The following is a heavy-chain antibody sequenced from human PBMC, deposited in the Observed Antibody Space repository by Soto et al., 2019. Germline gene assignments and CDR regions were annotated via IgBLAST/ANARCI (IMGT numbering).Heavy chain of an antibody. J-gene: IGHJ3*02. CDR1: GFTFSSYA. CDR2: ISYDGSNK. D-gene: IGHD3-22*01. V-gene: IGHV3-30-3*01. Sequence: PGWSLRLSCAASGFTFSSYAMHWVRQAPGKGLEWVAVISYDGSNKYYADSVKGRFTISRDNSKNTLYMQMNSLRAEDTAVYYCERDTYYYDSRAFDIWGQGTMVTVSS. CDR3: ERDTYYYDSRAFDI.